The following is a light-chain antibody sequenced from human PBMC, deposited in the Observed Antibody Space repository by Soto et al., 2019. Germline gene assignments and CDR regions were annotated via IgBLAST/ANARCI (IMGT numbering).Light chain of an antibody. V-gene: IGLV2-14*03. J-gene: IGLJ1*01. CDR3: SSYTSSSLYV. Sequence: QSALTQPASVSGPPGQSITISCTGTSSDVGGYDYVSWYQHHPGKAPKLMIYDVSNRPSGVSNRFSGSKSGNTASLTISGLQAEDEADYYCSSYTSSSLYVFGTGTKVTVL. CDR2: DVS. CDR1: SSDVGGYDY.